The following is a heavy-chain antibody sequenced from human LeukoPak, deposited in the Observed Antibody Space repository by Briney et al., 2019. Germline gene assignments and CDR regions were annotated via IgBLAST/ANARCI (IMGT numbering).Heavy chain of an antibody. CDR1: GFTFSSYG. J-gene: IGHJ4*02. V-gene: IGHV3-30*02. Sequence: GGSLRLSCAASGFTFSSYGMHWARQAPGKGLEWVAFIRYDGSNKYYADSVKGRFTISRDNSKNTLYLQMNSLRAEDTAVYYCAKDPTPMLVGAYFDYWGQGTLVTVSS. D-gene: IGHD1-26*01. CDR3: AKDPTPMLVGAYFDY. CDR2: IRYDGSNK.